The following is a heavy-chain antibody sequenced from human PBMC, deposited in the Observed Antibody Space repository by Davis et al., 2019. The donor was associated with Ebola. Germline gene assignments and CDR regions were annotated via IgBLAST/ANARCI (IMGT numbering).Heavy chain of an antibody. CDR1: GFTFSSYA. CDR2: ISSNGGST. D-gene: IGHD3-10*01. J-gene: IGHJ4*02. Sequence: GESLKISCSASGFTFSSYAMHWVRQAPGKGLEYVSAISSNGGSTYYADSVKGRFTISRDNSKNTLYLQMSSLRAEDTAVYYCARDRAEGSGTRGILDYWGQGTLVTVSS. V-gene: IGHV3-64D*06. CDR3: ARDRAEGSGTRGILDY.